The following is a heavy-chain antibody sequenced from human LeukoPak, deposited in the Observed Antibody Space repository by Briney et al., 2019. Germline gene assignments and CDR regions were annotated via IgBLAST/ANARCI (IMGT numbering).Heavy chain of an antibody. CDR1: GYIFTDYY. D-gene: IGHD6-19*01. CDR2: INPTNGDT. CDR3: AREMSVTGTKNSDD. Sequence: GASVKVSFKASGYIFTDYYVHWVRQAPGQGLEWMGFINPTNGDTSYPQKVQGRVTMTRDTSSTTAYRELSRLTSNTTAENYCAREMSVTGTKNSDDSGQATLVT. J-gene: IGHJ4*01. V-gene: IGHV1-2*02.